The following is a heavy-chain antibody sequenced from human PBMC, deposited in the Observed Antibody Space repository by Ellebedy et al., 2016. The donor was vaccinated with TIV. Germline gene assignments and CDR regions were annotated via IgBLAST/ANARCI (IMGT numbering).Heavy chain of an antibody. CDR1: GFPFSFYA. CDR2: ISSNGDST. V-gene: IGHV3-64D*06. Sequence: GESLKTSCAGPGFPFSFYAMYWVRQAPGKRLEYVSGISSNGDSTYYADSVTGRFTISRDNSRKTLYLQMRSLTAEDTAIYYCSMAFDFWGQGTLVTVS. D-gene: IGHD2-8*01. CDR3: SMAFDF. J-gene: IGHJ4*02.